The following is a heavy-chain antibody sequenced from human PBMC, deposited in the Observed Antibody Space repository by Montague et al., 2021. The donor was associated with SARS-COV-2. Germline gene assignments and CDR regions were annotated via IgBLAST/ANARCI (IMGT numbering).Heavy chain of an antibody. CDR2: VSWNSGTI. D-gene: IGHD6-19*01. CDR1: GFTFGDYA. V-gene: IGHV3-9*01. Sequence: LSLSCAASGFTFGDYAMHWVRQAPGKGLEWVSGVSWNSGTIGYADSVKGRFTISRDNAKNSLYLQMNSLRAEDTALYFCAKVAVTKPPYYFDYWGQGTLVTVSS. J-gene: IGHJ4*02. CDR3: AKVAVTKPPYYFDY.